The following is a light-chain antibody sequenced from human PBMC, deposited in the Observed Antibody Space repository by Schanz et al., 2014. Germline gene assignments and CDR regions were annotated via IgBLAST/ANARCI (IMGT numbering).Light chain of an antibody. Sequence: QSALTQPASMSGSPGQSITISCNGSSSDIGGYDYVSWYRQYPGKAPKLMIYDVFNRPSGVSHRFTGSKSDNTATLTISGLQAEDEADYYCGSYTTSINYVFGTGTKLTVL. CDR2: DVF. CDR1: SSDIGGYDY. J-gene: IGLJ1*01. V-gene: IGLV2-14*01. CDR3: GSYTTSINYV.